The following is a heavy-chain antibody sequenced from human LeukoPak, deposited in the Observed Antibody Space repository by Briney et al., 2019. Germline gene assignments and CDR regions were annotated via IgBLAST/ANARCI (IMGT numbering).Heavy chain of an antibody. CDR1: GGSISSSSYY. Sequence: SETLSLTCTVSGGSISSSSYYWGWIRQPPGKGLEWIGSIYYSGSTYYNPSLKSRVTISVDTSKNQFSLKLSSVTAADTAVYYCARDWVGYDYVWGSYPHAPFDYWGQGTLVTVSS. CDR3: ARDWVGYDYVWGSYPHAPFDY. J-gene: IGHJ4*02. D-gene: IGHD3-16*02. CDR2: IYYSGST. V-gene: IGHV4-39*07.